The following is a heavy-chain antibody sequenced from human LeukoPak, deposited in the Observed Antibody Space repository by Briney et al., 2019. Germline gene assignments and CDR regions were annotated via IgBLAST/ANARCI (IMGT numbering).Heavy chain of an antibody. CDR1: GGSISSYY. V-gene: IGHV4-4*07. Sequence: PSETLSLTCTVSGGSISSYYWSWIRQPAGKGLEWIGRIYTSGSTNYNPSLKSRVTMSVDTSKNQFSLKLSSVTAADTAVYYCASEVGVTIFGVVTNYYMDVWGKGTTVTVSS. J-gene: IGHJ6*03. D-gene: IGHD3-3*01. CDR2: IYTSGST. CDR3: ASEVGVTIFGVVTNYYMDV.